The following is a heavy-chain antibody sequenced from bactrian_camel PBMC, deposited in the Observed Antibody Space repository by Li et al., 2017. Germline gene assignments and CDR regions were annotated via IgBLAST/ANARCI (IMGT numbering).Heavy chain of an antibody. J-gene: IGHJ4*01. Sequence: QLVESGGGSVQAGGSLRLSCIASGYTYSSACVGWFRQAPGREREEVARITWPTGAMSYTGAVAGRFSITQDNAENVMYLRMNSLTPEDTAKYYCAADAGVFCLTRHVYEYRNRGQGTQVTVS. CDR2: ITWPTGAM. V-gene: IGHV3-3*01. CDR3: AADAGVFCLTRHVYEYRN. CDR1: GYTYSSAC. D-gene: IGHD4*01.